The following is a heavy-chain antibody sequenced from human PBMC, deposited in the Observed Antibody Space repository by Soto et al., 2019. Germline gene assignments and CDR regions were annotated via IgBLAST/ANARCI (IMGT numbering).Heavy chain of an antibody. V-gene: IGHV1-69*13. CDR1: GGTFSSYA. CDR2: VIPIFGTA. J-gene: IGHJ4*02. Sequence: SVKVSCKASGGTFSSYAISWVRQAPGQGLEWMGGVIPIFGTANYAQKFQGRVTITADESTSTAYMELSSLRSEDTAVYYCARDRGDGYNGFDYWGQGTLVTVSS. CDR3: ARDRGDGYNGFDY. D-gene: IGHD5-12*01.